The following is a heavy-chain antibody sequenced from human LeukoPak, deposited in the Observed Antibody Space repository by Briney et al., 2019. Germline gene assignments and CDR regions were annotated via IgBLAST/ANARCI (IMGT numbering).Heavy chain of an antibody. J-gene: IGHJ4*02. CDR3: ARVGGSSWYRYFDY. V-gene: IGHV4-59*01. CDR1: GGSISSYY. D-gene: IGHD6-13*01. CDR2: IYYSGST. Sequence: SETLSLTCTVSGGSISSYYWSWIRQPPGKGLEWIGYIYYSGSTNYNASLKSRVTISVDTSKNQFSLKLSSVTAADTAVYYCARVGGSSWYRYFDYWGQGTLVTVSS.